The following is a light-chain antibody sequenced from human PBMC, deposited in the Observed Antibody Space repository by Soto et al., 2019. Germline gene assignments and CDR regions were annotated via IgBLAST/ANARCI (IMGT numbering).Light chain of an antibody. CDR3: SSYAGSNNFDVV. V-gene: IGLV2-8*01. J-gene: IGLJ2*01. CDR1: SSDVGGYNY. CDR2: EVS. Sequence: QSVLTQPPSASGSPGQSVTISCTGTSSDVGGYNYASWYQQHPGKAPKLMIYEVSKRPSGVPDRFSGSKSGNTASLTVSGLQAEDEADYYCSSYAGSNNFDVVFGGGTKLTVL.